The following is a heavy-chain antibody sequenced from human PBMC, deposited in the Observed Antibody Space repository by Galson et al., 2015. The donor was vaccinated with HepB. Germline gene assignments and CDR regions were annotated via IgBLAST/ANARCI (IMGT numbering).Heavy chain of an antibody. CDR1: GFTFSSYG. V-gene: IGHV3-30*18. Sequence: SLRLSCAASGFTFSSYGMHWVRQAPGKGLEWVAVISYDGSNKYYADSVKGRFTISRDNSKNTLYLQMNSLRAEDTAVYYCAKDPLGYLWTSRYGMDVWGQGTTVTVSS. CDR2: ISYDGSNK. J-gene: IGHJ6*02. CDR3: AKDPLGYLWTSRYGMDV. D-gene: IGHD3/OR15-3a*01.